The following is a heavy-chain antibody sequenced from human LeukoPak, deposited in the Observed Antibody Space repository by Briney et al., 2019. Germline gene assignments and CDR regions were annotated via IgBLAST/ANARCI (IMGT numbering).Heavy chain of an antibody. Sequence: SETLSLTCAVSGGSISSGGYSWSWIRQPPGKGLEWIGYIYHSGSTYYNPSLKSRVTISVDRSKNQFSLKLSSVTAADTAVYYCARGALPNRSSSVPDYWGQGTLVTVSS. CDR3: ARGALPNRSSSVPDY. V-gene: IGHV4-30-2*01. CDR1: GGSISSGGYS. CDR2: IYHSGST. D-gene: IGHD1-14*01. J-gene: IGHJ4*02.